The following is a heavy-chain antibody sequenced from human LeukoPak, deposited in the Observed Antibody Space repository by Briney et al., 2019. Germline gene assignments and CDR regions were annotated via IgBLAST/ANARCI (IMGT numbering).Heavy chain of an antibody. V-gene: IGHV3-30*09. J-gene: IGHJ4*02. Sequence: GGSLRLSCAASGFTFSSYAMHWVRQAPGKGLEWVAVISYDGSNKYYADSVKGRFAISRDNSKNTLYLQMNSLRAEDTAVYYCATTLDRAYGDYGVFDYWGQGTLVTVSS. CDR3: ATTLDRAYGDYGVFDY. CDR1: GFTFSSYA. D-gene: IGHD4-17*01. CDR2: ISYDGSNK.